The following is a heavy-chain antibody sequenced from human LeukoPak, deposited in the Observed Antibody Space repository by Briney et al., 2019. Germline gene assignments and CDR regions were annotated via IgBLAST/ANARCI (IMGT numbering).Heavy chain of an antibody. CDR1: GFSFSDYY. CDR3: ARGGTGAFDY. CDR2: ISSRSTYI. D-gene: IGHD2-8*02. V-gene: IGHV3-11*06. Sequence: PGGSLRLSCTASGFSFSDYYMSWIRQAPGKGLEWISYISSRSTYISDADSVKGRFTISRDNAKNLLFLQMNSVRVEDTALYYCARGGTGAFDYWGQGILVTVSS. J-gene: IGHJ4*02.